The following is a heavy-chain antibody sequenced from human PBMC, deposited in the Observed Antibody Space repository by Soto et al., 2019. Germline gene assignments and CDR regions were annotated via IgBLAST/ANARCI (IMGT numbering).Heavy chain of an antibody. D-gene: IGHD2-21*01. J-gene: IGHJ3*02. CDR1: GGTFSSYA. CDR3: ALFRLRSDAFDI. V-gene: IGHV1-69*01. Sequence: QVQLVQSGAEVKKPGSSVKVSCKASGGTFSSYAISWVRQASGQGLEWMGGIIPSFGTANYARKFQGRVTNTADESTGTAYMELSSLRSEDTAVYYCALFRLRSDAFDIRGQGTIVTVSS. CDR2: IIPSFGTA.